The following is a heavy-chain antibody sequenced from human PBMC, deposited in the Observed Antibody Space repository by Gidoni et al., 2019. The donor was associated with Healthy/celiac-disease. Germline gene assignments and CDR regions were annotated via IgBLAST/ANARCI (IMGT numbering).Heavy chain of an antibody. CDR1: GFTFSNAW. Sequence: EVQLVESGGGLVKPGGSLRLSCAASGFTFSNAWMSWVRQAPGKGLEWFGRIKSKTDSGTTDYAAPVKGRFTISRDDSKNTLYLQMNSLKTEDTAVYYCTTVGGELDYWGQGTLVTVSS. D-gene: IGHD1-26*01. V-gene: IGHV3-15*01. J-gene: IGHJ4*02. CDR2: IKSKTDSGTT. CDR3: TTVGGELDY.